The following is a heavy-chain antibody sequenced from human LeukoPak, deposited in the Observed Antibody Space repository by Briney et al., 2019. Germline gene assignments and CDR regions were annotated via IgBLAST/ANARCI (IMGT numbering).Heavy chain of an antibody. CDR1: GGSISSSSYY. CDR2: IYYSGST. CDR3: AKDSPIGDY. V-gene: IGHV4-39*07. Sequence: SETLSLTCTVSGGSISSSSYYWGWIRQPPGKGLEWIGSIYYSGSTYYNPSLKSRVTISVDTSKNQFSLKLSSVTAADTAVYYCAKDSPIGDYWGQGTLVTVSS. J-gene: IGHJ4*02.